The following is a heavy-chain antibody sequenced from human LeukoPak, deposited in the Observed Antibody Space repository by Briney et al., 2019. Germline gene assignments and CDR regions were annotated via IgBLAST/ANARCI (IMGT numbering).Heavy chain of an antibody. D-gene: IGHD5-18*01. V-gene: IGHV4-59*01. J-gene: IGHJ6*02. Sequence: PSETLSLTCTVPGGSISSDYWSWIRQPPGKGLEWIGYIYYSGSTNYNPSLKSRVTISVDTSKNQFSLKLSSVTAADTAVYYCARLRSYRNYYYGMDVWGQGTTVTVSS. CDR3: ARLRSYRNYYYGMDV. CDR2: IYYSGST. CDR1: GGSISSDY.